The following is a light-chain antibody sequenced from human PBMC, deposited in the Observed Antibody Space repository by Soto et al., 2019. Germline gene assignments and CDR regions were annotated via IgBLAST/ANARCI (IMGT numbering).Light chain of an antibody. CDR2: EGT. V-gene: IGLV2-23*01. CDR3: CSYAGSSTYV. CDR1: SGDVGTYNL. Sequence: QSALTQPASVSGSPGQSITISCTGTSGDVGTYNLVSWYQQLPGKAPKLMLYEGTKRPSGISIRFSGSKSGNTASLTISGLQAEDEADYYCCSYAGSSTYVFGTGTKLTDL. J-gene: IGLJ1*01.